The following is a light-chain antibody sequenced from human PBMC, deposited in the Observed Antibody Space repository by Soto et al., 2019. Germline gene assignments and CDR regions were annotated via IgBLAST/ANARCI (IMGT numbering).Light chain of an antibody. J-gene: IGKJ1*01. V-gene: IGKV1-5*01. Sequence: DIRMTQSPSTLSASVGDRVTITCRASQSISYWLAWYQQIPGKAPKVLIYGASSLGSGAPSRFSGSGSRTEFTLTISSLQPDDFATYFCQHYNSDPWTFGQGTKVEVK. CDR2: GAS. CDR3: QHYNSDPWT. CDR1: QSISYW.